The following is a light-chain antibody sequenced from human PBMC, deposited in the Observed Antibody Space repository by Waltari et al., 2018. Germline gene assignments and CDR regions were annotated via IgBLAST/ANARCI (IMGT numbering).Light chain of an antibody. CDR1: QDISHY. J-gene: IGKJ3*01. CDR2: EAS. Sequence: DIQMTQSPSSLSASVGDRVTITCQASQDISHYLNWYQQKPGKAPQLLIYEASNLETGVPSRFSGSGSGTDFTFTISSLQPEDIATYYCQQYDNLFTFGPGTKVGIK. V-gene: IGKV1-33*01. CDR3: QQYDNLFT.